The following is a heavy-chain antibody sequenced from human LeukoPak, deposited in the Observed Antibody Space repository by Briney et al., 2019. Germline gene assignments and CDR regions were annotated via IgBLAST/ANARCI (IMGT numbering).Heavy chain of an antibody. Sequence: SQTLSLTCAISGDSVSSNGSWNWIRQSPSRGLEWLGRTYYRSKWYNDYVVSVKSRININPDTSKNQFSLQLNSVTPEDTAVYYCARGGQGDGYSADEAFDLWGQGTMVTVS. CDR1: GDSVSSNGS. V-gene: IGHV6-1*01. D-gene: IGHD5-18*01. J-gene: IGHJ3*01. CDR2: TYYRSKWYN. CDR3: ARGGQGDGYSADEAFDL.